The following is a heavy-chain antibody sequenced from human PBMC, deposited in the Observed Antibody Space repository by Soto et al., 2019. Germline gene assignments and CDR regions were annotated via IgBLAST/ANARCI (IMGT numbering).Heavy chain of an antibody. CDR2: INHSGST. CDR3: ERGRQGVFDY. J-gene: IGHJ4*02. CDR1: GGSISSYY. Sequence: SETLSLTCTVSGGSISSYYLSWIRQPPGKGLEWIGEINHSGSTNYNPSLKSRVTISVDTSKNQFSLKLSSVTAADTDVYYCERGRQGVFDYWGQGTLVTVSS. V-gene: IGHV4-34*01. D-gene: IGHD3-16*01.